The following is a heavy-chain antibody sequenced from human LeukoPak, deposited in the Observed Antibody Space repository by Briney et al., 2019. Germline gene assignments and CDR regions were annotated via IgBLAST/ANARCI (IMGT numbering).Heavy chain of an antibody. CDR2: IYYSGST. D-gene: IGHD5-12*01. V-gene: IGHV4-39*01. J-gene: IGHJ4*02. CDR1: GGSISSSSYY. CDR3: ARHVEGLAAYSGYDTRPFDY. Sequence: TSEPLSLTCTVSGGSISSSSYYWGWIRQPPGKGLEWIGSIYYSGSTYYNPSLKSRVTISVDTSKNQFSLKLSSVTAADTAVYYCARHVEGLAAYSGYDTRPFDYWGQGTLVTVSS.